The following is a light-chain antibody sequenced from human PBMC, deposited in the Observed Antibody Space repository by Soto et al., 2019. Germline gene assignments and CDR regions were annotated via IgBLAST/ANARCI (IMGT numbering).Light chain of an antibody. CDR1: SSDVGSSNL. CDR2: EGS. Sequence: QSVLTQPASVSASPGQSITISCTGTSSDVGSSNLVSWYQHHPGKAPKLIIYEGSRRPSGVSGRFSGSKSGNTASLTISGLQADDEADYYCCSFARGITLYAVGTGTKLTVL. J-gene: IGLJ1*01. V-gene: IGLV2-23*01. CDR3: CSFARGITLYA.